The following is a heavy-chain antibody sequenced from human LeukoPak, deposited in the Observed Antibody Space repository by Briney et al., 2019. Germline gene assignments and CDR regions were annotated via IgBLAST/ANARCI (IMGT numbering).Heavy chain of an antibody. CDR3: XKGEQWLVVHDAFDI. CDR2: ISWNSGSI. J-gene: IGHJ3*02. Sequence: SLXXXCAASGFTFDDYAMHWVRQAPGKGLEWVSGISWNSGSIVYADSVKGRFTISRDNAKNSLYLQMNSLIEEDTDLYYCXKGEQWLVVHDAFDIWGQGTMVTVSS. D-gene: IGHD6-19*01. CDR1: GFTFDDYA. V-gene: IGHV3-9*01.